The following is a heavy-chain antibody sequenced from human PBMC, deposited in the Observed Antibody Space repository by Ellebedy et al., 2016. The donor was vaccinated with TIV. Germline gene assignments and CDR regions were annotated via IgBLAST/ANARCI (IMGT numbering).Heavy chain of an antibody. D-gene: IGHD6-19*01. CDR2: INAGNGNT. Sequence: ASVKVSXKASGYTFTGYYMHWVRQAPGQRLEWMGWINAGNGNTKYSQKFQGRVTITRDTSASTAYMELSSLRSEDTAVYYCARGSSGWYGRYYFDYWGQGTLVTVSS. J-gene: IGHJ4*02. CDR3: ARGSSGWYGRYYFDY. CDR1: GYTFTGYY. V-gene: IGHV1-3*01.